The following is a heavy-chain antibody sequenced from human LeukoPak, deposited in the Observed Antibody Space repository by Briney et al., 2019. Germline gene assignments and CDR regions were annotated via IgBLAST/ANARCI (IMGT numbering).Heavy chain of an antibody. D-gene: IGHD1-26*01. CDR2: ISAYNGNT. CDR3: ARVAGYSGSFPLDY. V-gene: IGHV1-18*01. J-gene: IGHJ4*02. CDR1: GYTFTSYG. Sequence: ASVKVSCKASGYTFTSYGISWVRQAPGQGLEWMGWISAYNGNTNYAQKLQGRVNMTTDTSTSTAYMELRSLSSDDTAVYYCARVAGYSGSFPLDYWGQGTLVTVSS.